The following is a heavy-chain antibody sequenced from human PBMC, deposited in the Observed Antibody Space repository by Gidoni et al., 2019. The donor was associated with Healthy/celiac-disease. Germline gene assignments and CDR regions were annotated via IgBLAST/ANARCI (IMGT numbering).Heavy chain of an antibody. CDR2: ISGSGGST. J-gene: IGHJ1*01. CDR3: AKLYDSSGYYSEYFQH. CDR1: GFTFSSYA. V-gene: IGHV3-23*01. Sequence: EVQLLESGGGLVQPGGSLRLSCAASGFTFSSYAMSWVRQAPGKGLGWVSAISGSGGSTYYADSVKGRFTISRDNSKNTLYLQMNSLRAEDTAVYYCAKLYDSSGYYSEYFQHWGQGTLVTVSS. D-gene: IGHD3-22*01.